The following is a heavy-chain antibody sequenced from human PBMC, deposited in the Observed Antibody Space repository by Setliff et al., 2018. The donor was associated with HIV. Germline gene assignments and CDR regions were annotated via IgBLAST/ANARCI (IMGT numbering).Heavy chain of an antibody. V-gene: IGHV5-51*01. D-gene: IGHD2-21*02. CDR3: ARLSVVTATRIYYFDY. CDR1: GYSFTTYW. Sequence: PGESLKISCKASGYSFTTYWIGWVRQMPGKGLEWMGVIYPGDSDTRYSPSFQGQVTISADKSISTAYLQWSSLKASDTAMYYCARLSVVTATRIYYFDYWGQGTLVTVSS. J-gene: IGHJ4*02. CDR2: IYPGDSDT.